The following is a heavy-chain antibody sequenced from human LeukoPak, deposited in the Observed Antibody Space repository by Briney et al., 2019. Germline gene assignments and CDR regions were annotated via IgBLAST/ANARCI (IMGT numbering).Heavy chain of an antibody. CDR3: ARVGPNYGDYEADY. CDR1: RYTFTSHA. V-gene: IGHV7-4-1*02. Sequence: ASVKVSCKASRYTFTSHARNWVRQAPGQGLEWMGWINTNTGNPTYAQGFTGRFVFSLDTSVSTAYLQISSLKAEDTAVYYCARVGPNYGDYEADYWGQGTLVTVSS. CDR2: INTNTGNP. J-gene: IGHJ4*02. D-gene: IGHD4-17*01.